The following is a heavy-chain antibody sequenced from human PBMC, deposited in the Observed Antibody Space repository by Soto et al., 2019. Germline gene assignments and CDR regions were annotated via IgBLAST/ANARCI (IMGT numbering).Heavy chain of an antibody. CDR3: ARVRERWLRLAPFDY. J-gene: IGHJ4*02. V-gene: IGHV1-2*02. Sequence: ASVKGSFKASGYTFTGYYMHWVRQAPGQGLEWMGWINPNSGGTNYAQKFQGRVTMTRDTSISTAYMELSRLRSDDTAVYYCARVRERWLRLAPFDYWGQGTLVTVSS. D-gene: IGHD5-12*01. CDR2: INPNSGGT. CDR1: GYTFTGYY.